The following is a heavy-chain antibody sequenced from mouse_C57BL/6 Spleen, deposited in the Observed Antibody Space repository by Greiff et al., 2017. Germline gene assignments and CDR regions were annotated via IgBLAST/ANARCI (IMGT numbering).Heavy chain of an antibody. Sequence: VQLQQPGAELVRPGSSVTLSCKASGYTFTSYWMHWVTQRPIQGLEWIGNIDPSDSETHYYQKFKDKASLTVAKSSSTAYMQLSCLTSEDSAVYYCARGDYGSFVFDYCGQGTTLSFSS. CDR3: ARGDYGSFVFDY. D-gene: IGHD1-1*01. J-gene: IGHJ2*01. CDR1: GYTFTSYW. V-gene: IGHV1-52*01. CDR2: IDPSDSET.